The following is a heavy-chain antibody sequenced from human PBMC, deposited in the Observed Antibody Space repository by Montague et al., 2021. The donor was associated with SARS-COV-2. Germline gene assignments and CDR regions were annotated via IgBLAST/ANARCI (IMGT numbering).Heavy chain of an antibody. D-gene: IGHD4/OR15-4a*01. CDR3: ARGGYGGWTGYYFDY. CDR1: GGSISSSNR. Sequence: SETLSLTCAVSGGSISSSNRWSWVRQPPGKGLEWIGEIHHSGSTNYNPSLKSRVTMSVDRSKNYFSLRLSSVTAADTAMYYCARGGYGGWTGYYFDYWGQGTLVTVSS. CDR2: IHHSGST. V-gene: IGHV4-4*02. J-gene: IGHJ4*02.